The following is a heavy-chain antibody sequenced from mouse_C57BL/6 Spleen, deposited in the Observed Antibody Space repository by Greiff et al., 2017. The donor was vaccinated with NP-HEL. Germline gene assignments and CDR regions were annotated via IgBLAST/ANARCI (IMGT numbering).Heavy chain of an antibody. CDR1: GIDFSRYW. Sequence: EVKLVESGGGLVQPGGSLKLSCAASGIDFSRYWMSWVRRAPGQGLAWIGEINPDSSTINYAPFLKDKFIISRDNANNTLYLQMSQVVSEDTTLYYCARHYYGSSLWYFDVWGTGTTVTVSS. D-gene: IGHD1-1*01. CDR3: ARHYYGSSLWYFDV. CDR2: INPDSSTI. V-gene: IGHV4-1*01. J-gene: IGHJ1*03.